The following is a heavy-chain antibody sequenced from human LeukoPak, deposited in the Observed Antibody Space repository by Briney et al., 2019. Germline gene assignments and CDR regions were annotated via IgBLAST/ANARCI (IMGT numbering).Heavy chain of an antibody. Sequence: PSETLSLTCTVSGGSISSHYWSWIRQPPGKGLEWIGYIYYSGSTNYNPSLKSRVTISVDTSKNQFSLKLSSVTAADTAVYYCARHDCSGGSCYSGFDYWGQGTLVTVSS. CDR3: ARHDCSGGSCYSGFDY. J-gene: IGHJ4*02. V-gene: IGHV4-59*08. CDR1: GGSISSHY. CDR2: IYYSGST. D-gene: IGHD2-15*01.